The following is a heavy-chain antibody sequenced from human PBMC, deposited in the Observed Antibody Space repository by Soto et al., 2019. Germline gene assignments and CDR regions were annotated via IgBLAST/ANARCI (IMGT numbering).Heavy chain of an antibody. CDR1: GYTFTSYA. CDR2: INAGNGNT. V-gene: IGHV1-3*01. J-gene: IGHJ6*02. Sequence: ASVKVSCKASGYTFTSYAMHWVRQAPGQRLEWMGWINAGNGNTKYSQKFQGRVTITRDTSASTAYMELSSLRSEDTAVYYCARDALWFGESTYYYYYYGMDVWGQGTMVTVSS. D-gene: IGHD3-10*01. CDR3: ARDALWFGESTYYYYYYGMDV.